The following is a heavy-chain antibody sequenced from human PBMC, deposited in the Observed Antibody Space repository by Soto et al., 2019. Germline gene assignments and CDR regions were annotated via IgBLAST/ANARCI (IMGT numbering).Heavy chain of an antibody. CDR2: INHSGST. J-gene: IGHJ6*02. D-gene: IGHD1-26*01. V-gene: IGHV4-34*01. CDR1: GGSFSGYY. Sequence: PSETLSLTCAVYGGSFSGYYWSWIRQPPGKGLEWIGEINHSGSTNYNPSLKSRVTISVDTSKNQFSLKLSSVTAADTAVYYCARGRWRLLIGYCGIHVPGQGTTVTVSS. CDR3: ARGRWRLLIGYCGIHV.